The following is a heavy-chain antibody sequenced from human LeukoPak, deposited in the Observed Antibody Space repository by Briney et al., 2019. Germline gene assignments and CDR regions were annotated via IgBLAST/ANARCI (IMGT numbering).Heavy chain of an antibody. J-gene: IGHJ4*02. D-gene: IGHD4-17*01. CDR1: GFTFSDYY. Sequence: PGGSLRLSCAASGFTFSDYYMSWIRQAPGEGLEWVSYISSSGSTIYYADSVKGRFTISRDNPKNSLYLQMNSLRAEDTAVYYCARVRVHYGDYVGPFDYWGQGTLVTVSS. V-gene: IGHV3-11*01. CDR2: ISSSGSTI. CDR3: ARVRVHYGDYVGPFDY.